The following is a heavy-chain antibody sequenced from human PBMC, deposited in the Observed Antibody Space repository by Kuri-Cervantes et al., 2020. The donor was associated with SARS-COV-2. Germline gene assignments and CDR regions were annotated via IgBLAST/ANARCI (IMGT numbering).Heavy chain of an antibody. V-gene: IGHV4-39*01. CDR1: GGSISSSSYY. CDR3: ARLGFNWNYGPNFDY. J-gene: IGHJ4*02. D-gene: IGHD1-7*01. Sequence: SETLSLTCTVSGGSISSSSYYWGWIRQPPGKGLEWIGSIYYSGSTYYNPSLKSRVTISVDTSKNQFSLKLSSVTAADTAVYYCARLGFNWNYGPNFDYWGQGTLVTVSS. CDR2: IYYSGST.